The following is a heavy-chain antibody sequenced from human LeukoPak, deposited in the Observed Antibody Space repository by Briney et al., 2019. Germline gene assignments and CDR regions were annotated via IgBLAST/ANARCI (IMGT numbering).Heavy chain of an antibody. J-gene: IGHJ4*02. CDR2: AGWAGGTT. V-gene: IGHV3-43*01. Sequence: GGSLRLSCATSGFTFDRYTIHWVRQAPGKGLEWVPLAGWAGGTTYYSDSVRGRFTISRDSGKNSVYLQMNSLTTDDTAFYFCAKELDTMFFDYWGQGALVTVSS. CDR1: GFTFDRYT. D-gene: IGHD3-10*02. CDR3: AKELDTMFFDY.